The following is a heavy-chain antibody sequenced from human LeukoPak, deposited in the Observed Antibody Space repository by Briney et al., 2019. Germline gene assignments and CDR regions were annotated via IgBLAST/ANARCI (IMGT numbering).Heavy chain of an antibody. CDR1: GYTFSSYD. CDR3: ASPTKQDTVADQYSGSIRRYYGMAV. D-gene: IGHD5-12*01. CDR2: MDPNSGNT. V-gene: IGHV1-8*01. J-gene: IGHJ6*02. Sequence: VASVKVSCKASGYTFSSYDINWVRQAPGQGLEWMGWMDPNSGNTGSAQKFQGRVTMTRDTSISTAYMELSNLRSEDTAVYYCASPTKQDTVADQYSGSIRRYYGMAVWGQGTTVTVSS.